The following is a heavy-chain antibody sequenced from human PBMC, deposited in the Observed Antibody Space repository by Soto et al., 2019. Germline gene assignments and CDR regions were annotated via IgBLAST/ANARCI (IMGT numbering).Heavy chain of an antibody. CDR1: GYTFTGYY. Sequence: QVQLVQSGAEVKKPGASVKVSCKASGYTFTGYYMHWVRQAPGQGLEWMGWINPNSGGTNYAQKFQGWVTMTRDTSISTAYMELGRLRSDDTAVYYCARDQGDSSGYWGYYFDYWGQGTLVTVSS. D-gene: IGHD3-22*01. J-gene: IGHJ4*02. CDR2: INPNSGGT. V-gene: IGHV1-2*04. CDR3: ARDQGDSSGYWGYYFDY.